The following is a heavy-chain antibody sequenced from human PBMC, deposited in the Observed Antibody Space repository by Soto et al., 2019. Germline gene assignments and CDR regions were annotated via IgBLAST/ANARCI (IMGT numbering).Heavy chain of an antibody. CDR2: IWYDGSNK. V-gene: IGHV3-33*01. J-gene: IGHJ4*02. CDR3: ARDGEVVGSLYYFDY. D-gene: IGHD3-10*01. CDR1: GFTFRSYG. Sequence: QVQLVESRGGVVQPGRSLRLSCVASGFTFRSYGMHWVRQAPGKGLEWVAIIWYDGSNKYYADSVKGRFTISRDNSKNTLYLQMNSLRAEDTAAYYCARDGEVVGSLYYFDYWGQGTLVTVSS.